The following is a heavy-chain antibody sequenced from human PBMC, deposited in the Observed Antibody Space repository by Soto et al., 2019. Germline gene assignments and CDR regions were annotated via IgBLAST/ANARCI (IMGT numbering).Heavy chain of an antibody. CDR3: ARPSYSSYVEYYYYYYGMDV. D-gene: IGHD3-10*02. V-gene: IGHV3-21*01. Sequence: GGSLRLSCAASGFTFSSYSMNWVRQAPGKGLEWVSSISSSSSYIYYADSVKGRFTISRDNAKNSLYLQMNSLRAEDTAVYYCARPSYSSYVEYYYYYYGMDVWGQGTTVTVSS. J-gene: IGHJ6*02. CDR2: ISSSSSYI. CDR1: GFTFSSYS.